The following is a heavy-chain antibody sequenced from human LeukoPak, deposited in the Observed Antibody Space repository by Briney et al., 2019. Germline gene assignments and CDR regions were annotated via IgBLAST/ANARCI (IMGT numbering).Heavy chain of an antibody. Sequence: ASVKVSCKAFGYTLTDYGISWVRQAPGQGLEWIGGMGWISADNGNTKHAQKLQGRATMTTDTANNTIYMELRSLKSDDTAMYYCARAAGYGSSWHSYWGQGTLVTVSS. D-gene: IGHD6-13*01. CDR2: ISADNGNT. V-gene: IGHV1-18*01. CDR1: GYTLTDYG. CDR3: ARAAGYGSSWHSY. J-gene: IGHJ4*02.